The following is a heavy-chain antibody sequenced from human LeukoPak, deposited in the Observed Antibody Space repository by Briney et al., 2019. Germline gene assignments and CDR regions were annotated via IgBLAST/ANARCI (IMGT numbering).Heavy chain of an antibody. Sequence: GGSLRLSCAASGFTVSSNYMSWVRQAPGKGLEWVSVIYSGGSTYYADSVKGRFTLSRDTSKNTLYLQMNSLRAEDTAVYFCAKVKAGGPRSPNYFDYWGQGSLVTVSS. CDR3: AKVKAGGPRSPNYFDY. CDR2: IYSGGST. V-gene: IGHV3-53*01. CDR1: GFTVSSNY. J-gene: IGHJ4*02. D-gene: IGHD4-17*01.